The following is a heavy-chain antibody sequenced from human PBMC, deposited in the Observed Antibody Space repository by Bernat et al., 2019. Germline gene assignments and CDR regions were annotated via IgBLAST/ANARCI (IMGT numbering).Heavy chain of an antibody. Sequence: EVQLVVSGVGLVQPGRSLRLSCAASGFTFDDYAMHWVRQAPGKGLEWVSGISWNSGSIGYADAVKGRFTISKDDAKNSLYLQMNSMRAEDTAVYYCAEDFRGYSGYDSPDFDYWGQGTLVTVSS. CDR1: GFTFDDYA. V-gene: IGHV3-9*01. CDR2: ISWNSGSI. J-gene: IGHJ4*02. D-gene: IGHD5-12*01. CDR3: AEDFRGYSGYDSPDFDY.